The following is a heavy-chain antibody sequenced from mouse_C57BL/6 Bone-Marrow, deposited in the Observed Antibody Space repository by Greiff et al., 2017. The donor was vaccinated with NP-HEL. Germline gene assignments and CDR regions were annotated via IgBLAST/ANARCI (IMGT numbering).Heavy chain of an antibody. CDR1: GYTFTNYN. Sequence: VQLQQSGPELVKPGASVKMSCKASGYTFTNYNMHWVKQSHGKSLEWIGYINPNNGGTSYNQQFKGKATLPVNKSSSTADMELRSLTSEVSEVYYCARISFAYWGAGTPGTVSA. CDR3: ARISFAY. J-gene: IGHJ3*01. V-gene: IGHV1-22*01. CDR2: INPNNGGT.